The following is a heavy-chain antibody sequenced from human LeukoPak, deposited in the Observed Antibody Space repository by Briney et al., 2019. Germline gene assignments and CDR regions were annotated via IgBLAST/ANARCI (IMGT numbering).Heavy chain of an antibody. CDR2: INHSGST. Sequence: PSETLSLTCAVYGGSFSGYYWSWIRQPPGKGLEWIGEINHSGSTNYNPSLKSRVTISVDTSKNQFSLKLSSVTAADTAVYYCARRGSSGWGKYFQHWGQGTLVTVSS. D-gene: IGHD6-19*01. CDR3: ARRGSSGWGKYFQH. J-gene: IGHJ1*01. CDR1: GGSFSGYY. V-gene: IGHV4-34*01.